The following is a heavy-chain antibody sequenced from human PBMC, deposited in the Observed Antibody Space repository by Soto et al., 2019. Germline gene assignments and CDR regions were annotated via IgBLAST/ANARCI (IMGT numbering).Heavy chain of an antibody. CDR2: INPSGGST. J-gene: IGHJ4*02. V-gene: IGHV1-46*01. CDR1: GYTFTSYY. CDR3: AFGPTSGYYYVGSLDY. D-gene: IGHD3-22*01. Sequence: ASVKVSCKASGYTFTSYYMHWVRQAPGQGLEWMGIINPSGGSTSYAQKFQGRVTMTRDTSTSTVYMELSSLRSEDTAVYYCAFGPTSGYYYVGSLDYWGQGTLVTVSS.